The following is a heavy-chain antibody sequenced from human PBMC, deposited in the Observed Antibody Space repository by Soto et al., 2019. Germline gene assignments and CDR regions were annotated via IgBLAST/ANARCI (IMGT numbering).Heavy chain of an antibody. J-gene: IGHJ6*02. D-gene: IGHD2-15*01. CDR3: AKDRRDCSGGSCYSSEYYGMDV. V-gene: IGHV3-30*18. Sequence: RLRSAASEGTFISHGMHRIRKDPGKGLEWVAVISYDGSNKYYADSVKGRFTISRDNSKNTLYLQMNSLRAEDTAVYYCAKDRRDCSGGSCYSSEYYGMDVWGQGTTVPSP. CDR2: ISYDGSNK. CDR1: EGTFISHG.